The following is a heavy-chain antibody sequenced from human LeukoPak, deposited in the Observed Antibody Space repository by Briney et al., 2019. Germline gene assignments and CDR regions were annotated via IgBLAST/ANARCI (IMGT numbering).Heavy chain of an antibody. CDR2: IYSGGST. V-gene: IGHV3-53*01. CDR1: GFTVSSNY. J-gene: IGHJ4*02. Sequence: PGGSLRLSCAASGFTVSSNYMSWVRQAPGKGLEWVSVIYSGGSTYYADSVKGRFTISRDNSKSTLYLQMNSLRAEDTAVYYCASAPYNWNDGGYFDYWGQGTLVTVSS. D-gene: IGHD1-20*01. CDR3: ASAPYNWNDGGYFDY.